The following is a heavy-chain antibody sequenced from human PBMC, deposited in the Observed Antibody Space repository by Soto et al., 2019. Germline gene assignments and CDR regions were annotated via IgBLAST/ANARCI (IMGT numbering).Heavy chain of an antibody. V-gene: IGHV3-21*01. CDR2: ISSSSSYI. CDR3: AIAYDFWSGYYTGSHFPNY. D-gene: IGHD3-3*01. Sequence: GGSLRLSCAASGFTFSSYSMNWVRQAPGKGLEWVSSISSSSSYIYYADSVKGRFTISRDNAKNSLYLQMNSLRAEDTAVYYCAIAYDFWSGYYTGSHFPNYWGQGTLVTVPS. J-gene: IGHJ4*02. CDR1: GFTFSSYS.